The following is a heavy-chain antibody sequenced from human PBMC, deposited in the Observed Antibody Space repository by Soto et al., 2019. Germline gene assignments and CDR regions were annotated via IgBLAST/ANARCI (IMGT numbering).Heavy chain of an antibody. V-gene: IGHV4-61*01. CDR1: GGSVNIGTYY. CDR2: IHYSGST. J-gene: IGHJ5*02. CDR3: ARHLLWFGELFQNWFDP. Sequence: SETLSLTCTVPGGSVNIGTYYWSWIRQPPGKGLEWIGFIHYSGSTNYNPSLKSRVTMSVDTSKNQFSLKLSSVTAADTAVYYCARHLLWFGELFQNWFDPWGQGTLVTVSS. D-gene: IGHD3-10*01.